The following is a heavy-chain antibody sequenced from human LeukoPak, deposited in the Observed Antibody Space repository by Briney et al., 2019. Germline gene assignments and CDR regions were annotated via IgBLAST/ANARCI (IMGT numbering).Heavy chain of an antibody. D-gene: IGHD5-12*01. V-gene: IGHV1-69*01. Sequence: AXGQGXXXMGGIIPIFGTANYAQKFQGRVTITADESTSTAYMELSSLRSEDTAVYYCARDGDSGYDYTSWGQGTLVTVSS. CDR3: ARDGDSGYDYTS. J-gene: IGHJ5*02. CDR2: IIPIFGTA.